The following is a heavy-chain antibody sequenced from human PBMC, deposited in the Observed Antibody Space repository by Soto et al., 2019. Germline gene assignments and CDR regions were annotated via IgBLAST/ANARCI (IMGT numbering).Heavy chain of an antibody. CDR1: GDSISRSNYY. J-gene: IGHJ3*01. Sequence: QLQVQESGPGLVKPSETLSLRCTVSGDSISRSNYYWGWIRQPPGKGLEWMGSMFYTGSTYHNPSLESRVTISVDTSKNQFSLNLSSVTAADTAVYYCARLYCSSTSCLPWDAFDVWGQGTRVTVSS. V-gene: IGHV4-39*01. D-gene: IGHD2-2*01. CDR2: MFYTGST. CDR3: ARLYCSSTSCLPWDAFDV.